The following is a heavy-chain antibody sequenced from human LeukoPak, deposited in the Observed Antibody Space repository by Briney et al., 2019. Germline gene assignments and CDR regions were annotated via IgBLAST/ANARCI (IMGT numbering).Heavy chain of an antibody. CDR3: ARAPYCSSTSCNWFDP. CDR1: GYTFTSYG. CDR2: IIPIFGTA. V-gene: IGHV1-69*05. J-gene: IGHJ5*02. Sequence: GASEKVSCKASGYTFTSYGISWVRQAPGQGLEWMGWIIPIFGTANYAQKFQGRVTITTDESTSTAYMELSSLRSEDTAVYYCARAPYCSSTSCNWFDPWGQRTLVTVSS. D-gene: IGHD2-2*01.